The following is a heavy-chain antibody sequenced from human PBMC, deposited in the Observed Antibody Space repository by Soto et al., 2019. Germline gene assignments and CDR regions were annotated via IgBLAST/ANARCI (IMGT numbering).Heavy chain of an antibody. CDR3: ARFRRGPAALFDKD. D-gene: IGHD2-2*01. CDR2: IKDSGST. V-gene: IGHV4-34*01. J-gene: IGHJ4*02. Sequence: QVQLQQWGAGLLKPSETLSLTCAVYVGPFSGFYWIWIRQPPGKGLEWIGEIKDSGSTTYNPSLKSRVTMSVDTSKNQFSLKLSSMTAADTAVYYCARFRRGPAALFDKDWGQGILVTVSS. CDR1: VGPFSGFY.